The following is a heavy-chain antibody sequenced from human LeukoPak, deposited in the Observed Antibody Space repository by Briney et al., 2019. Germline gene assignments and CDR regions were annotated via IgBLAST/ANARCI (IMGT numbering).Heavy chain of an antibody. Sequence: SETLSLTCTVSGGSVSSGSYYWSWIRQPPGKGLEWIGYIYYSGSTNYNPSLKSRVTISVDTSKNQFSLKLSSVTAADAAVYYCARPSLEWLTHDYWGQGTLVTVSS. CDR3: ARPSLEWLTHDY. CDR2: IYYSGST. CDR1: GGSVSSGSYY. V-gene: IGHV4-61*01. J-gene: IGHJ4*02. D-gene: IGHD1-1*01.